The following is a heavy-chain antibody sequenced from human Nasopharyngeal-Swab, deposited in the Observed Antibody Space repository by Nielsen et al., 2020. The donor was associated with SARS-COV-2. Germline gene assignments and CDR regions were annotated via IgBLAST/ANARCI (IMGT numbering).Heavy chain of an antibody. V-gene: IGHV1-69*01. Sequence: WVRQAPGQGLEWMGGIIPIFGTANYAQKFQGRVTITADESTSTAYMELSSLRSEDTAVYYCARYCSSTSCYANYYYMDVWGKGTTDTVSS. D-gene: IGHD2-2*01. CDR2: IIPIFGTA. CDR3: ARYCSSTSCYANYYYMDV. J-gene: IGHJ6*03.